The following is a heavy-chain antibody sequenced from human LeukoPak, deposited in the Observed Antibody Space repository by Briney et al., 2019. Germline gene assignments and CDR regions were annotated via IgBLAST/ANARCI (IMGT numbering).Heavy chain of an antibody. Sequence: SGPTLVKPTQTLTLTCTFSDFSLSTPGMGVGWIRQPPGKAPEWLVMIYYNDDKRYSPSLRSRLTITKDTSKNQVVLTMTNVDVVDTATYYCAHLVVTIDGRYYLDYWGQGILVTVSS. D-gene: IGHD3-10*01. V-gene: IGHV2-5*01. CDR3: AHLVVTIDGRYYLDY. CDR1: DFSLSTPGMG. CDR2: IYYNDDK. J-gene: IGHJ4*02.